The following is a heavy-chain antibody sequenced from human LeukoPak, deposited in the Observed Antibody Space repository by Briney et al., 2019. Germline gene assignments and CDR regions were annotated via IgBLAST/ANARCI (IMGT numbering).Heavy chain of an antibody. CDR3: ARHKGGSYRNLDY. J-gene: IGHJ4*02. CDR1: GGSISSYY. V-gene: IGHV4-59*08. CDR2: IYYSGST. Sequence: SETLSLTCTVSGGSISSYYWSWIRQPPGKGLEWIGYIYYSGSTNYNPSLKSRVTISVDTSKNQFSLKLSSVTAADTAVYYCARHKGGSYRNLDYWGQGTVVTVSS. D-gene: IGHD1-26*01.